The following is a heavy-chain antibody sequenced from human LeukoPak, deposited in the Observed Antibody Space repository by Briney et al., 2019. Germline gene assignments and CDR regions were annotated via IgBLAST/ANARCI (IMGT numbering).Heavy chain of an antibody. D-gene: IGHD4-17*01. CDR2: ISSSSSYI. V-gene: IGHV3-21*01. CDR3: AEGGPSWVYGDYDAHGSQQARPYDV. Sequence: GGSLRLSCAASGFTFSSYSMNWVRQAPGEGLEWVSSISSSSSYIYYADSVKGRFTISRDNAKKSLYLQMNSLRAEDTAVYYCAEGGPSWVYGDYDAHGSQQARPYDVWGQGTLVTVSS. CDR1: GFTFSSYS. J-gene: IGHJ4*02.